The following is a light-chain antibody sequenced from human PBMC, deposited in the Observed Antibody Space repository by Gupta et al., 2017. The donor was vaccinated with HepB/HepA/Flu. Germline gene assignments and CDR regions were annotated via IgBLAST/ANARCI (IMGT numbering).Light chain of an antibody. Sequence: ESVLTQSPGTLSLSPGESATLSCRASQSVYSKYLAWYQRKPGQAPRLLIYGASSRATGIPDRFSGSGSGTDFTLTISRLEPEDFAVYYCQQYGTSPLTFGGGTKVEIK. V-gene: IGKV3-20*01. J-gene: IGKJ4*01. CDR1: QSVYSKY. CDR3: QQYGTSPLT. CDR2: GAS.